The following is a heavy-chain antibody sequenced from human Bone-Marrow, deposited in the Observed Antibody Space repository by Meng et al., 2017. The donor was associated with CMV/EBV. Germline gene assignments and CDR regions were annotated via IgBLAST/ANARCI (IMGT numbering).Heavy chain of an antibody. CDR3: AKDRGMTTVTTPWFDP. D-gene: IGHD4-17*01. CDR1: GFTFDDYG. Sequence: GGSLRLSCAASGFTFDDYGMSWVRQAPGKGLEWVSGINWNGGSTGYADSVKGRFTISRDNAKNSLYLQMNSLRAEDTALYYCAKDRGMTTVTTPWFDPWGQGTLVTVSS. CDR2: INWNGGST. V-gene: IGHV3-20*04. J-gene: IGHJ5*02.